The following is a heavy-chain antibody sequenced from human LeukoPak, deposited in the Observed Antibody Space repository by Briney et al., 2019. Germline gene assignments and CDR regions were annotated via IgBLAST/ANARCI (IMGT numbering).Heavy chain of an antibody. CDR2: IYYSGST. V-gene: IGHV4-59*01. J-gene: IGHJ4*02. Sequence: SETLSLTCTVSGGSISSYYWSWIRQPPGKGLEGIGYIYYSGSTNYNPSLKSRVTISVDTSKNQFSLKLSSVTAADTAVYYCARGEYSSSYSPLNYWGQGTLVTVSS. D-gene: IGHD6-6*01. CDR1: GGSISSYY. CDR3: ARGEYSSSYSPLNY.